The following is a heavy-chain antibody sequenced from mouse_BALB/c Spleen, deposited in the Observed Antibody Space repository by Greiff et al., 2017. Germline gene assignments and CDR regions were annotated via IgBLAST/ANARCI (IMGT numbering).Heavy chain of an antibody. CDR1: GFAFSSYD. J-gene: IGHJ1*01. CDR3: ARQERNFDV. CDR2: ISSGGGST. V-gene: IGHV5-12-1*01. Sequence: EVQVVESGGGLVKPGGSLKLSCAASGFAFSSYDMSWVRQTPEKRLEWVAYISSGGGSTYYPDTVKGRFTISRDNAKNTLYLQMSSLKSEDTAMYYCARQERNFDVWGAGTTVTVSS.